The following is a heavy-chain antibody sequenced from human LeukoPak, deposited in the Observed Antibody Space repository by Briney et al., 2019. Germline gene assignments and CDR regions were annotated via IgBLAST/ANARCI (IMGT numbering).Heavy chain of an antibody. J-gene: IGHJ4*02. Sequence: SETLSLTCTVSGGSISGSSYYWGWIRQPPGKGLEWIGSIYYSGSTYYNPSLKSRVTISVDTSKNQFSLKLSSVTAADTAVYYCAGVDIVVLPSANFDCWGQGTLVTVSS. CDR2: IYYSGST. D-gene: IGHD2-2*01. CDR3: AGVDIVVLPSANFDC. V-gene: IGHV4-39*02. CDR1: GGSISGSSYY.